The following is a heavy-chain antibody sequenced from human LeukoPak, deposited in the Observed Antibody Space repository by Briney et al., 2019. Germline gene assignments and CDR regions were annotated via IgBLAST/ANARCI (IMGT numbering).Heavy chain of an antibody. V-gene: IGHV3-48*03. D-gene: IGHD6-13*01. CDR3: ARKGSVYTSSWSCFDC. CDR1: GFTFSSYE. Sequence: GGSLRLSCAASGFTFSSYEMNWVRQAPGKGLEWVSHIGSSGGTIYYADSVKGRFTSSRDNAKNSLYLQMNSLRAEDTAVYYCARKGSVYTSSWSCFDCWGQGTLVTVSS. CDR2: IGSSGGTI. J-gene: IGHJ4*02.